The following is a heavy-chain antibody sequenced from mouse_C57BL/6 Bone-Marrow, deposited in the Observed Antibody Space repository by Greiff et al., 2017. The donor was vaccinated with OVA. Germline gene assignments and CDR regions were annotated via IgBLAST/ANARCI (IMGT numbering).Heavy chain of an antibody. Sequence: VQLQQSGAELVRPGASVKLSCTASGFNIKDDYMHWVKQRPEQGLEWIGWIDPENGDTEYASKFQGTATITADTSSKTAYLQLSSLTSEDTAVYYCTTDYYGSRGYAMDDWGQGTSVTVSS. CDR3: TTDYYGSRGYAMDD. J-gene: IGHJ4*01. CDR1: GFNIKDDY. CDR2: IDPENGDT. D-gene: IGHD1-1*01. V-gene: IGHV14-4*01.